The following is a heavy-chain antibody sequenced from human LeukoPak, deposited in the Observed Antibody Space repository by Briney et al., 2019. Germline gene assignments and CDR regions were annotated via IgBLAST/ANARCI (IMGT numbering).Heavy chain of an antibody. Sequence: GGSLRLSCAASGFTFSSSAMSWVRQAPGKGLEWVSALSGSGSTTYYADSVKGRFTISRDNSKNTLFLEMNSLRVEDTAVYYCAKAGYTSSWPLDYWGQGTQVTVSS. J-gene: IGHJ4*02. CDR2: LSGSGSTT. CDR3: AKAGYTSSWPLDY. CDR1: GFTFSSSA. V-gene: IGHV3-23*01. D-gene: IGHD6-13*01.